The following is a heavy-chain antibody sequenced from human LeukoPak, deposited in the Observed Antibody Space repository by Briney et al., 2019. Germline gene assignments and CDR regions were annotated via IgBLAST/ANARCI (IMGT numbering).Heavy chain of an antibody. Sequence: SETLSLTCTVSGGTISSDYWAWIRQPPGKGLEWIGYIDYSGSTNFNSSLQSRVSISVDTSKNQFFHMLIYVTAADTAVYYCARVLVEVPYYDILTGYFIRSRVAPWGQGTLVIVSS. D-gene: IGHD3-9*01. CDR1: GGTISSDY. CDR3: ARVLVEVPYYDILTGYFIRSRVAP. CDR2: IDYSGST. V-gene: IGHV4-59*01. J-gene: IGHJ5*02.